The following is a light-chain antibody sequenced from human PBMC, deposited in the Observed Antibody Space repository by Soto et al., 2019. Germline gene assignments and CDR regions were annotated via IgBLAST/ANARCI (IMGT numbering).Light chain of an antibody. CDR3: QQSSSSTIT. CDR2: AAY. Sequence: EIVMTQSPATLSVSAGERCTLSCRAIQIVSSSYLSWYQQKPVQVPRLLMYAAYSRATGITARFSGSGSGTDFTLTISKLQAEDFAAYYCQQSSSSTITFGQGTRLDIK. J-gene: IGKJ5*01. V-gene: IGKV3-20*01. CDR1: QIVSSSY.